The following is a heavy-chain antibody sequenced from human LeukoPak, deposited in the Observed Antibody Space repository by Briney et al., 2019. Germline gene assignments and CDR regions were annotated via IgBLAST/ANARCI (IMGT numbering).Heavy chain of an antibody. Sequence: GWSLTLSCAASGFTFRSYEMNWDRQAPGKGLEWVSYISSSAGTTYYADSVKGRFTISRDNAKNSLYLQMNSLRAEDTAVYFCARQQQQLWYDWGQGTLVTVSS. CDR2: ISSSAGTT. J-gene: IGHJ4*02. V-gene: IGHV3-48*03. D-gene: IGHD5-18*01. CDR1: GFTFRSYE. CDR3: ARQQQQLWYD.